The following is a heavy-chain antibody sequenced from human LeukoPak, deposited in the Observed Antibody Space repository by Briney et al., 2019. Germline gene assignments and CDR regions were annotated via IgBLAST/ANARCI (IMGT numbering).Heavy chain of an antibody. CDR1: GFTFSSYA. J-gene: IGHJ4*02. V-gene: IGHV3-30-3*01. Sequence: GGSLRLSCAASGFTFSSYAMHWVRQAPGKGLEWVAVISYDGSNKYYADSVKGRFTISRDNSKNTLYLQMNSLRAEDTAVYYCASPVDTAMARGPSFDYWGQGTLVTVSS. CDR3: ASPVDTAMARGPSFDY. CDR2: ISYDGSNK. D-gene: IGHD5-18*01.